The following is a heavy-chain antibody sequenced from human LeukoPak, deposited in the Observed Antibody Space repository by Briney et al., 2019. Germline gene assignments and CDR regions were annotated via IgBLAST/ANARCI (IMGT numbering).Heavy chain of an antibody. CDR1: GFTFSGSG. CDR2: IRYDGSNK. J-gene: IGHJ4*02. CDR3: AKSPPGRDCYNYLFAY. Sequence: GGSLRLSCGASGFTFSGSGMHWVRQAPGKGLEWVAFIRYDGSNKYYADSVKGRFTVSRDNSKNTLYLQMNSLRAEDTAVYYCAKSPPGRDCYNYLFAYWGQGTLVTVSS. D-gene: IGHD5-24*01. V-gene: IGHV3-30*02.